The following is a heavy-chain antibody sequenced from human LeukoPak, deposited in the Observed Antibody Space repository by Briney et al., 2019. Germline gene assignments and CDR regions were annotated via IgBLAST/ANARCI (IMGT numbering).Heavy chain of an antibody. CDR1: GFTFGNYA. CDR3: ASSSFFRGYAFDL. CDR2: ISIDGTKK. D-gene: IGHD3-16*01. Sequence: PGMSLRLSCAASGFTFGNYAMHWVRQAPGKGLEWVAVISIDGTKKFYADDVKGRFTISRDNSKDTLFLQMNSLRSEDTAVYSCASSSFFRGYAFDLWGQGTMVIVSS. V-gene: IGHV3-30*04. J-gene: IGHJ3*01.